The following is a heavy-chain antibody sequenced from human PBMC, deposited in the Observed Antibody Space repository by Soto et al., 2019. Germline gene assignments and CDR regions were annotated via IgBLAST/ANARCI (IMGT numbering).Heavy chain of an antibody. D-gene: IGHD3-3*01. J-gene: IGHJ4*02. Sequence: GGSLRLSCAASGFTFSSYAMSWVRQAPGKGLEWVSAISGSGGSTYYSDSVKGRFTISRDNSKNKLYLQMKSLRAEDTAVYYCAKAYYDIWSSYSYFDYWGQGTLVTVSS. CDR2: ISGSGGST. CDR3: AKAYYDIWSSYSYFDY. V-gene: IGHV3-23*01. CDR1: GFTFSSYA.